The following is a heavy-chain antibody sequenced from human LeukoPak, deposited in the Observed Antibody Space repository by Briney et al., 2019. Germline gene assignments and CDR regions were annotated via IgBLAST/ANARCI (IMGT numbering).Heavy chain of an antibody. J-gene: IGHJ4*02. D-gene: IGHD3-10*01. Sequence: PSETLPLTCSVFGRSFSGYCWRSIRPPPRKGMDWIGEINHSGSTNYNPPLKSRVTISVDTSKNQSSLKLGSVTAADTAVYYCARDGRGPQDRPDYWGQGTLVTVSS. V-gene: IGHV4-34*01. CDR1: GRSFSGYC. CDR3: ARDGRGPQDRPDY. CDR2: INHSGST.